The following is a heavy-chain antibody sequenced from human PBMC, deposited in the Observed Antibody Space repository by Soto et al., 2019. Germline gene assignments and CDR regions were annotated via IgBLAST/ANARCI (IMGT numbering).Heavy chain of an antibody. J-gene: IGHJ6*02. CDR1: GGSISSSNW. CDR3: ARVSGSYYYGMDV. CDR2: SYHSGST. Sequence: QVQLQESGPGLVKPSGTLSLTCAVSGGSISSSNWWSWVRQPPGKGLEWIGESYHSGSTKYNPSPKTRVTISVDKSKNQFSLELSSVTAADTAVYYCARVSGSYYYGMDVWGQGTTVTVSS. V-gene: IGHV4-4*02.